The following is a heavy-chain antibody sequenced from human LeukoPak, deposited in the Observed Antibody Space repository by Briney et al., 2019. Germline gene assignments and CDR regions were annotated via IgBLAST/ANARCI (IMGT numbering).Heavy chain of an antibody. V-gene: IGHV3-48*02. D-gene: IGHD3-22*01. CDR3: ARDGQWAYYYDSSGYYYDY. CDR1: GSTFSSYS. CDR2: ISSSSSTI. Sequence: GGSLRLSCAASGSTFSSYSMNWVRQAPGKGLEWVSYISSSSSTIYYADSVKGRFTISRDNAKNSLYLQMNSLRDEDTAVYYCARDGQWAYYYDSSGYYYDYWGQGTLVTVSS. J-gene: IGHJ4*02.